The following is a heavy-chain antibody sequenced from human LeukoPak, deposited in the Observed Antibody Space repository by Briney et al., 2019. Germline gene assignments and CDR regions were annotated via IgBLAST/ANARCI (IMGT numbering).Heavy chain of an antibody. CDR1: GGTFSSYA. D-gene: IGHD3-10*01. CDR2: IIPIFGTA. Sequence: SVKVSCKASGGTFSSYAISWVRQAPGQGLEWMGGIIPIFGTANYAQRFQGRVTITADESTGTAYMELSSLRSEDTAVYYCASRITMVRGVHPPLDVWGQGTTVTVSS. J-gene: IGHJ6*02. V-gene: IGHV1-69*13. CDR3: ASRITMVRGVHPPLDV.